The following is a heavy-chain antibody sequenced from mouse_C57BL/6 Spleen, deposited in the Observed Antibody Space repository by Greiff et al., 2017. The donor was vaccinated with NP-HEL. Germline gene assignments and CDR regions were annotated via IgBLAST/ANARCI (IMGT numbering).Heavy chain of an antibody. Sequence: QVQLQQSGAELVRPGTSVKVSCKASGYAFTNYLIEWVKQRPGQGLEWIGVINPGSGGTNYTEKFKGKATLTADKSSSTAYMQLSSLTSEDSAVYFCAREEAMDYWGQGTSVTVSS. J-gene: IGHJ4*01. CDR1: GYAFTNYL. CDR2: INPGSGGT. CDR3: AREEAMDY. V-gene: IGHV1-54*01.